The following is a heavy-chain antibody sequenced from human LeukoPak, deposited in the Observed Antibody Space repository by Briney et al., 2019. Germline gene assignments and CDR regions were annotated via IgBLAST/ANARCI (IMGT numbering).Heavy chain of an antibody. CDR2: INHSGST. CDR3: ARGRGGIFGVVIMRYYYYYYMDV. J-gene: IGHJ6*03. D-gene: IGHD3-3*02. V-gene: IGHV4-34*01. CDR1: GGSFSGYY. Sequence: PSETLSLTCAVYGGSFSGYYWSWIRQPPGKGLEWIGEINHSGSTNYNPSLKSRVTISVDTSKNQFSLKPSSVTAADTAVYYCARGRGGIFGVVIMRYYYYYYMDVWGKGTTVTVSS.